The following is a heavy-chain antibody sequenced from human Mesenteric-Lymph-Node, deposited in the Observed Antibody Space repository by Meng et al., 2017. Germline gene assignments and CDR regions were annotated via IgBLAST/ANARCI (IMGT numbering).Heavy chain of an antibody. J-gene: IGHJ5*02. CDR2: IYYSVST. Sequence: SETLSPTCAVSGYSTSSGYYWGWIRQPPGKGLEWIGSIYYSVSTYYNPSLKSRVTISVDTSKNQFTLKLSSVTAAVTAVYYCVRDHAASGKPAAFVWFYHPWGQGTLVTVSS. CDR1: GYSTSSGYY. CDR3: VRDHAASGKPAAFVWFYHP. D-gene: IGHD2-2*01. V-gene: IGHV4-38-2*02.